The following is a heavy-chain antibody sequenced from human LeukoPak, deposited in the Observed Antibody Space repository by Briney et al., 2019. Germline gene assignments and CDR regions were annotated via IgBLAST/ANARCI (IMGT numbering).Heavy chain of an antibody. CDR3: ARRSGSSGWYKV. D-gene: IGHD6-19*01. J-gene: IGHJ4*02. Sequence: SETLSLTCTVSGGSISSYYWSWIRQPPGKGLEWIGYIYTSGSTNYNPSLKSRVTISVDTSKNQFSLKLSSVTAADTAVYYCARRSGSSGWYKVWGQGTLVTVSS. CDR2: IYTSGST. V-gene: IGHV4-4*09. CDR1: GGSISSYY.